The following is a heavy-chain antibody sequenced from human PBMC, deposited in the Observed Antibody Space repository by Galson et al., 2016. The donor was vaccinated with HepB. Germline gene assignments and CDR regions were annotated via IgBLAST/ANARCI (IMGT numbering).Heavy chain of an antibody. V-gene: IGHV4-38-2*02. D-gene: IGHD2/OR15-2a*01. Sequence: LSLTCTVSGYFISSGYYWGWIRQPPGKGLEWIGEINHSGSTKYQSSLKSRVTISVDTSKSEVSLKVSSVTAADSAVYYCARSTTYNGMDVWGQGTTVTVSS. CDR1: GYFISSGYY. J-gene: IGHJ6*02. CDR3: ARSTTYNGMDV. CDR2: INHSGST.